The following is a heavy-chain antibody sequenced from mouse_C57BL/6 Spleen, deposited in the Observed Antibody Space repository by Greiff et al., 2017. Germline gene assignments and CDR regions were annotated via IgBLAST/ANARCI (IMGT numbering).Heavy chain of an antibody. V-gene: IGHV1-52*01. J-gene: IGHJ4*01. CDR2: IDPSDRET. CDR1: GYTFTSYW. D-gene: IGHD1-1*01. CDR3: ARPHYYGSSSYAMDY. Sequence: QVQLQQPGAELVRPGSSVKLSCKASGYTFTSYWMHWVKQRPIQGLEWIGNIDPSDRETHYNQKFKDKATLTVDKSSSTAYLQLSSLTSEDSAVYYCARPHYYGSSSYAMDYWGQGTSVTVSS.